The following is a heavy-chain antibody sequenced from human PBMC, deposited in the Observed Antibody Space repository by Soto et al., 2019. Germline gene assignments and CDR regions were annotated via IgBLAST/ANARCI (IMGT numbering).Heavy chain of an antibody. Sequence: EVQLVESGGGLVLPGGSLRLSCAASGFTFSTYSMNWVRQAPGKGLEWVSFISSTGETTYYADSVKGRLTISRDNAKNSLFLQMNSLTAEDTAVYYCARDVRLPDYWGQGTLVTVSS. CDR1: GFTFSTYS. J-gene: IGHJ4*02. CDR3: ARDVRLPDY. V-gene: IGHV3-48*01. D-gene: IGHD3-10*02. CDR2: ISSTGETT.